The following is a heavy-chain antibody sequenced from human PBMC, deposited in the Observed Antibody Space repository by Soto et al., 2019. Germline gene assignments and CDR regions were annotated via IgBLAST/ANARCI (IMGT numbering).Heavy chain of an antibody. D-gene: IGHD3-9*01. CDR3: ARQSYEILKYGMDV. V-gene: IGHV3-33*01. J-gene: IGHJ6*02. CDR1: GFIFSNYG. Sequence: QVQLVESGGGVVQPGRSLRLSCTASGFIFSNYGMHWVRQAPGKGLEWVAVMRNDASNVHYGDSVEGRFTISRENSKNWVSPQMNPLSAGDRGLYYCARQSYEILKYGMDVWGQGTTVTVSS. CDR2: MRNDASNV.